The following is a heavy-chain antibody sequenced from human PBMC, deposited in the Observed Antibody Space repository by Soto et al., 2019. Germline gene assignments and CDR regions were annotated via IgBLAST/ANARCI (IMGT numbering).Heavy chain of an antibody. CDR3: AKSKVGSPLDYYGMDV. V-gene: IGHV3-23*01. J-gene: IGHJ6*02. D-gene: IGHD3-10*01. CDR1: GFTFSSCA. Sequence: GGSLRLSCAASGFTFSSCAMSWVRQAPGKGLEWVSAISGSGGSTYYADSVKGRFTISRDNSKNTLYLQMNSLRAEDTAVYYCAKSKVGSPLDYYGMDVWGQGTTVTVSS. CDR2: ISGSGGST.